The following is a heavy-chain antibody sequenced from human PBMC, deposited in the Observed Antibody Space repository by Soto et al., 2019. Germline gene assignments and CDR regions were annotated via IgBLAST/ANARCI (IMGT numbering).Heavy chain of an antibody. CDR1: GYSFTSYW. J-gene: IGHJ3*02. D-gene: IGHD3-16*02. Sequence: PGESLKISCKGSGYSFTSYWIGWVRQMPGKGLEWMGIIYPGDSDTRYSPSFQGQVTISADKSISTAYLQWSSLKASDTAMYYRARHSGIYDYVWGSYRTQKGAFDIWGQGTMVTVSS. V-gene: IGHV5-51*01. CDR3: ARHSGIYDYVWGSYRTQKGAFDI. CDR2: IYPGDSDT.